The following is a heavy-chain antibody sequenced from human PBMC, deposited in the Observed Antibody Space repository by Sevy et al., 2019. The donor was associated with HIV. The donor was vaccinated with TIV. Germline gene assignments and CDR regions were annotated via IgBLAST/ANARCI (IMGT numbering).Heavy chain of an antibody. V-gene: IGHV3-21*01. CDR3: ARDLIAVAGIGAFDI. J-gene: IGHJ3*02. D-gene: IGHD6-19*01. CDR2: ISSSSSYI. Sequence: GGALRLSCAASGFTFSSYSMNWVRQAPGKGLEWVSSISSSSSYIYYADSVKGRFTISRDNAKNSLYLEMNCLRAEDTAVYYCARDLIAVAGIGAFDIWGQGTLVTVSS. CDR1: GFTFSSYS.